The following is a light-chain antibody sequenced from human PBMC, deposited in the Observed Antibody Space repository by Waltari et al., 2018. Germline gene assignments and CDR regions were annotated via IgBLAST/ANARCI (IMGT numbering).Light chain of an antibody. J-gene: IGLJ3*02. Sequence: QSVLTQPPSASGTPGQRVTISCSGSYSNIGSNVVNWYQQLPGKAPKLLIYRIDRRPSGVPVRFSGSKSGSSASLAIDGLHSEDEADYYCASWDDSLNGHWVFGGGTKVTVL. CDR3: ASWDDSLNGHWV. CDR2: RID. CDR1: YSNIGSNV. V-gene: IGLV1-44*01.